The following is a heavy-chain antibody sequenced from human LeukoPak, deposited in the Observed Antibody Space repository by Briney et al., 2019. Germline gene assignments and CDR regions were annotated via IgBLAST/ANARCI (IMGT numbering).Heavy chain of an antibody. V-gene: IGHV1-24*01. J-gene: IGHJ4*02. CDR2: FDPEDGET. CDR3: ATDRRKSSGWRNIFDY. Sequence: ASVKVSCKVSGYTLTELSMHWVRQAPGKGLEWMGGFDPEDGETIYAQKFQGRVTMTEDTSTDTAYMELSSLRSEDTAVYYCATDRRKSSGWRNIFDYWGQGTLVIVSS. CDR1: GYTLTELS. D-gene: IGHD6-19*01.